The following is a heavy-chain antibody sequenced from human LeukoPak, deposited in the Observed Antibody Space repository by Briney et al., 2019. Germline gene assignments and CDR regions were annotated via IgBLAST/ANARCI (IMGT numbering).Heavy chain of an antibody. Sequence: PSETLSLTCAVSGYSISSGYYWGWIRQPPGKGLEWIGSIYHSGSTYYSPSLKSRVTISVDTSKNQFSLKLSSVTAADTAVYYCARGPSSSDWFDPWGQGTLVTVSS. CDR3: ARGPSSSDWFDP. CDR2: IYHSGST. J-gene: IGHJ5*02. D-gene: IGHD6-6*01. V-gene: IGHV4-38-2*01. CDR1: GYSISSGYY.